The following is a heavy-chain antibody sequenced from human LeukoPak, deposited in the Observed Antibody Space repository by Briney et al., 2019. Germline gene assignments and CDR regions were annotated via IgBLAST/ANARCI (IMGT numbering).Heavy chain of an antibody. Sequence: GSLRLSCAASGFTFSSYAMSWIRQPPGKGLEWIGEINHSGSTNYNPSLKSRVTISVDTSKNQFSLKLSSVTAADTAVYYCARGDGYNYYYYGMDVWGQGTTVTVSS. CDR3: ARGDGYNYYYYGMDV. V-gene: IGHV4-34*01. CDR2: INHSGST. D-gene: IGHD5-24*01. CDR1: GFTFSSYA. J-gene: IGHJ6*02.